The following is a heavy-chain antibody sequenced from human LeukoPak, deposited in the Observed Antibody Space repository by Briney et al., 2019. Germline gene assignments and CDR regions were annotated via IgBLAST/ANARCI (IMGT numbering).Heavy chain of an antibody. CDR1: GFTFSSYG. CDR2: ISYDGSNK. CDR3: ARDVDTAMAIPRPFDY. D-gene: IGHD5-18*01. V-gene: IGHV3-30*03. J-gene: IGHJ4*02. Sequence: GGSLRLSCAASGFTFSSYGMHWVRQAPGKGLEWVAVISYDGSNKYYADSVKGRFTISRDNSKNTLYLQMNSLRAEDTAVYYCARDVDTAMAIPRPFDYWGQGTLVTVSS.